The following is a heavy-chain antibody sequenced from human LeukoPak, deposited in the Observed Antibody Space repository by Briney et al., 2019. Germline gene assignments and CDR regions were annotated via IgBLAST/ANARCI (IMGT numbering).Heavy chain of an antibody. V-gene: IGHV4-30-2*01. D-gene: IGHD5-18*01. Sequence: PSQTLSLTCAGSGGSISSGGYSWSWIRQPPGKGLEWIGYIYHSGSTYYNPSLKSRVTISVDTSKNQFSLKLSSVTAADTAVYYCARGTGDSYDPIWVDYWGQGTLVTVSS. CDR1: GGSISSGGYS. CDR2: IYHSGST. J-gene: IGHJ4*02. CDR3: ARGTGDSYDPIWVDY.